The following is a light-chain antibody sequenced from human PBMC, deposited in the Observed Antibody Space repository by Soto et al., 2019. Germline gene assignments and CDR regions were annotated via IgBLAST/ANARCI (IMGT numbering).Light chain of an antibody. Sequence: QSALPQAASGSGSPGQSITISCTGTSSDVGGYNYVSWYQQHPGKAPKLMIYDVSNRPSGVSNRFSGSKSGNTASLTISGLQAEDEADYYCGSYTSRNGYVFGTGTKVTVL. CDR1: SSDVGGYNY. V-gene: IGLV2-14*01. J-gene: IGLJ1*01. CDR3: GSYTSRNGYV. CDR2: DVS.